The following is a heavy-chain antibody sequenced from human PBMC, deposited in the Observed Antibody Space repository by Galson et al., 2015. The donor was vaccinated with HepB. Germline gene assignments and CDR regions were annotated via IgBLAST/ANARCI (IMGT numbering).Heavy chain of an antibody. CDR3: ARDGIAGAGPSDAFDI. J-gene: IGHJ3*02. V-gene: IGHV4-59*01. D-gene: IGHD7-27*01. CDR1: GGSISSYY. Sequence: SETLSLTCTVSGGSISSYYWSWIRQPPGKGLEWIGYIYYSGSTNYNPSLKSRVTISVDTSKNQFSLKLSSVTAADTAVYYCARDGIAGAGPSDAFDIWGQGTMVTVSS. CDR2: IYYSGST.